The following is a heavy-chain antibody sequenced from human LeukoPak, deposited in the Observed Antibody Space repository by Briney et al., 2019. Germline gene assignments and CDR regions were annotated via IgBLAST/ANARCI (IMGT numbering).Heavy chain of an antibody. J-gene: IGHJ3*02. V-gene: IGHV4-59*01. CDR1: GGSISSYY. CDR3: ASGLATVVTPAFDI. CDR2: IYYSGST. D-gene: IGHD4-23*01. Sequence: SETLSLTCTVSGGSISSYYWSWIRQPPGKGLEWIGYIYYSGSTNYNPSLKSRVTISVDTSKSQFSLKLSSVTAADTTVYYCASGLATVVTPAFDIWGQGTMVTVSS.